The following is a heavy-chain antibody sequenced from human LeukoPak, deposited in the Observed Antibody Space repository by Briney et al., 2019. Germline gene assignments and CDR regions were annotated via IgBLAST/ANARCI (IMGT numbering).Heavy chain of an antibody. CDR1: GYXFTNYW. CDR2: IYPGDSDI. V-gene: IGHV5-51*01. D-gene: IGHD6-13*01. Sequence: GESLKISCNGSGYXFTNYWIGWVRQMPGKGLEWMGIIYPGDSDIRYSPSFQGQVTISADKSISTAYLQWSSLKASDTAMYYCARSRYSSSWPPGDSYYYYYGMDVWGQGTTVTVSS. J-gene: IGHJ6*02. CDR3: ARSRYSSSWPPGDSYYYYYGMDV.